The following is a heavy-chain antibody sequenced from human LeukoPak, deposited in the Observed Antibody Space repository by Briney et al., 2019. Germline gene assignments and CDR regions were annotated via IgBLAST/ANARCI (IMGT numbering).Heavy chain of an antibody. CDR1: GGSISSGNYY. Sequence: SQTLSLTCTVSGGSISSGNYYWGWIRQPPGKGLEWIGSIYYSGSTYYNPSLKSRVTISVDTSKNQFSLKLSSVTAADTAVYYCGRYTSSWEAVFDYWGQGTLVTVSS. J-gene: IGHJ4*02. CDR3: GRYTSSWEAVFDY. D-gene: IGHD6-13*01. CDR2: IYYSGST. V-gene: IGHV4-39*01.